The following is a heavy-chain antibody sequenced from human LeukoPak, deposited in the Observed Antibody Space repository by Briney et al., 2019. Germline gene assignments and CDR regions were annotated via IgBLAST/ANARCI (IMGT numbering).Heavy chain of an antibody. J-gene: IGHJ4*02. D-gene: IGHD2-15*01. CDR1: GFTFSSYA. V-gene: IGHV3-23*01. CDR2: ISGSGGST. Sequence: PGGFLRLSCAASGFTFSSYAMSWVRQAPGKGLEWVSAISGSGGSTYYADSVKGRFTISRDNSKNTLYLQMNSLRAEDTAVYYCATRCSGGSCYPPFDYWGQGTLVTVSS. CDR3: ATRCSGGSCYPPFDY.